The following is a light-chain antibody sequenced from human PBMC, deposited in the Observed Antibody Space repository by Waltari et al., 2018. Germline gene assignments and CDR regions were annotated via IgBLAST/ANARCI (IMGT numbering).Light chain of an antibody. V-gene: IGLV3-1*01. CDR2: QDV. CDR1: SLGDKS. CDR3: LTWDSSTAWV. Sequence: SYDLTQPDSVSVTPGQTPTLSCSGDSLGDKSVSWYQQRPGQSPLLVIYQDVMRPAGLPERFSGSNSGNVATLSISGTQAVDEADYYCLTWDSSTAWVFGGGTKLTVL. J-gene: IGLJ3*02.